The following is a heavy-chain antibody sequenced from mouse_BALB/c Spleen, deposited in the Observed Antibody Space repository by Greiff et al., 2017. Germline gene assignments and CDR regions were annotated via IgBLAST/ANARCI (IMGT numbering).Heavy chain of an antibody. CDR2: ISYDGSN. D-gene: IGHD1-2*01. V-gene: IGHV3-6*02. CDR3: ARPAATYAMDY. CDR1: GYSITSGYY. J-gene: IGHJ4*01. Sequence: DVQLVESGPGLVKPSQSLSLTCSVTGYSITSGYYWNWIRQFPGNKLEWMGYISYDGSNNYNPSLKNRISITRDTSKNQFFLKLNSVTTEDTATYYCARPAATYAMDYWGQGTSVTVSS.